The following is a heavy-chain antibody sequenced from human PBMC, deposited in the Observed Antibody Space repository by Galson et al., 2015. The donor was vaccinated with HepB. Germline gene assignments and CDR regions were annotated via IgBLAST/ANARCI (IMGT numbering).Heavy chain of an antibody. D-gene: IGHD6-13*01. Sequence: ETLSLTCAVYGGPFSAYYWSWIRQPPGKGLEWIGEINHSGATNYNPSLKSRVSMSIDTSKNQFSLRLSSVTAADTAVYYCARGRLLPSSLSIAAAANGDYWGQGSLVTVSS. CDR2: INHSGAT. CDR3: ARGRLLPSSLSIAAAANGDY. V-gene: IGHV4-34*01. J-gene: IGHJ4*02. CDR1: GGPFSAYY.